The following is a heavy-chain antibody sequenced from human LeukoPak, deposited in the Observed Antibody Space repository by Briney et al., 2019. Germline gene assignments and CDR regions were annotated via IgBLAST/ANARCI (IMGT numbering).Heavy chain of an antibody. CDR3: AKPRTTGLGWAQFDY. CDR1: GFTFSSFA. J-gene: IGHJ4*02. V-gene: IGHV3-23*01. D-gene: IGHD2-8*02. Sequence: GGSLRLSCAASGFTFSSFAMTWVRQALGKGLEWVSGFDGNGPNTYYADSVKGRWTISRDNSRNTLYLEMNSLRPEDTAIYYCAKPRTTGLGWAQFDYWGQGSLVTVSS. CDR2: FDGNGPNT.